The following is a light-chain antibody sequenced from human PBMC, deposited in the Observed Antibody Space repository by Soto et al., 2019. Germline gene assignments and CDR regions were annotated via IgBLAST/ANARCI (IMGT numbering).Light chain of an antibody. CDR1: QSVSSY. CDR3: QQRSDWPST. V-gene: IGKV3-11*01. Sequence: EIVLTQSPATLSLSPGERATLSCRASQSVSSYLAWYQQKPGQAPRLLIYDASNRATGIPARISGSGSGTDFTLTISSLEPDDFAVYYCQQRSDWPSTFGGGTKVQIK. J-gene: IGKJ4*01. CDR2: DAS.